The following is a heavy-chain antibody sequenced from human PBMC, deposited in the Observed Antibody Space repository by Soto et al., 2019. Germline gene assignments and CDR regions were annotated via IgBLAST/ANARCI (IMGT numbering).Heavy chain of an antibody. D-gene: IGHD3-10*01. Sequence: GGSLRLSCAASGFTFSSYWMHWVRQAPGKGLVWVSRINSDGRSTSYADSVKGRFTISRDNAKNTLYLQMNSLRAEDTAVYYCASYYGSGSYWPTYWGQGTLVTVSS. CDR1: GFTFSSYW. V-gene: IGHV3-74*01. CDR3: ASYYGSGSYWPTY. CDR2: INSDGRST. J-gene: IGHJ4*02.